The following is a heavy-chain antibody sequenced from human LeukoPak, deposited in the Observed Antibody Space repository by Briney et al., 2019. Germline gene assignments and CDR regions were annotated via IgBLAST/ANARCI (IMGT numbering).Heavy chain of an antibody. V-gene: IGHV4-59*01. D-gene: IGHD6-19*01. CDR3: ARGSYASGFWVDY. CDR1: GGSIMSYY. Sequence: SETRSLTCTVSGGSIMSYYWSWIRQPPGKGLEWIGYIYYSGSTNYNPSLKSRVTIAADTSKNQFSLELSSVTAADTAVYYCARGSYASGFWVDYWGQGTLVTVSS. CDR2: IYYSGST. J-gene: IGHJ4*02.